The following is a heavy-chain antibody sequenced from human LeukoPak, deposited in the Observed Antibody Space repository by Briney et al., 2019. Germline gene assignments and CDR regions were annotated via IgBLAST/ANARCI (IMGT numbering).Heavy chain of an antibody. Sequence: GRSLRLSCAASGFTFSNYPMHWVRQAPGKGLEWVAFIRYDGSNKHYADSVKGRFTISRDNSRNTVYLQMSSLRAEDTAVYYCAKDRPSSGIRGYYFDYWGQGTLVTVSS. D-gene: IGHD1-26*01. CDR1: GFTFSNYP. CDR2: IRYDGSNK. CDR3: AKDRPSSGIRGYYFDY. J-gene: IGHJ4*02. V-gene: IGHV3-30*02.